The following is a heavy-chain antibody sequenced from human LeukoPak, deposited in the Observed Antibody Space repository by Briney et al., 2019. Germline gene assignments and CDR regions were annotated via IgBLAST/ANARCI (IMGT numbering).Heavy chain of an antibody. J-gene: IGHJ3*02. CDR1: GCSISRGYY. CDR3: ARANPWAPRRHGSFDI. CDR2: IYHSGST. Sequence: PSETLSLTCTVSGCSISRGYYWGWIRQPPGKGLEWIGSIYHSGSTYYNPPLRSRVTISLDTTYNRFSLNLSSVTAADTAVYYCARANPWAPRRHGSFDIWGQGTMVTVSS. V-gene: IGHV4-38-2*02. D-gene: IGHD3-10*01.